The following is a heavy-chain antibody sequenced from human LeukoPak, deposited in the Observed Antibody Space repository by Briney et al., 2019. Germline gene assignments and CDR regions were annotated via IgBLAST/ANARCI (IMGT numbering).Heavy chain of an antibody. CDR2: ISYDGSNK. Sequence: GGSLRLSCAASGFTFSSYAMHWVRQAPGKGLEWVAVISYDGSNKYYADSVKGRFTISRDNSKNTLYLQMNSLRAEDTAVYYCASLNIVTGYYSPRAIDAFDIWGQGTMVTVSS. CDR1: GFTFSSYA. V-gene: IGHV3-30*04. CDR3: ASLNIVTGYYSPRAIDAFDI. D-gene: IGHD3-9*01. J-gene: IGHJ3*02.